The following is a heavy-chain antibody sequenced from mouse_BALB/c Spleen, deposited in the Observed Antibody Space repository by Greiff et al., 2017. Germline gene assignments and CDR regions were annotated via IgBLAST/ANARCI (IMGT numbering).Heavy chain of an antibody. J-gene: IGHJ3*01. CDR1: GYSFTDYI. V-gene: IGHV1-39*01. Sequence: VQLQQTGPELVKPGASVKISCKASGYSFTDYIMLWVKQSHGKSLEWIGNINPYYGSTSYNLKFKGKATLTVDKSSSTAYMQLNSLTSEDSAVYYCAITGTFAYWGQGTLVTVSA. CDR2: INPYYGST. CDR3: AITGTFAY. D-gene: IGHD4-1*01.